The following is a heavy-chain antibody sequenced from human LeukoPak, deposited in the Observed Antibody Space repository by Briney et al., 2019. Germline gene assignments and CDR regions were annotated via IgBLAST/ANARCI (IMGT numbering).Heavy chain of an antibody. CDR2: LSYTGKT. CDR1: GASVSTSH. CDR3: SEGYFEPFDH. D-gene: IGHD2/OR15-2a*01. Sequence: PAETLSLTCVVSGASVSTSHWNWIRQLPGKGLEWIGCLSYTGKTDYNPSLTGRVTISLATSKNQVSLKLRSVTAADTAIYYCSEGYFEPFDHWGQGILVTVSS. V-gene: IGHV4-59*02. J-gene: IGHJ4*02.